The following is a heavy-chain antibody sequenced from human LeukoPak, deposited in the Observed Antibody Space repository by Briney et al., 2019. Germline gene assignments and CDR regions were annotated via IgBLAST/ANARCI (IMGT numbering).Heavy chain of an antibody. CDR3: ARVGKTGTTRHFDY. CDR2: IYTSGST. D-gene: IGHD1-1*01. Sequence: SETLSLTCTVSGGSISSYYWSWIRQPAGKGLEWIGRIYTSGSTNYNPSLKSRVTMSVGTSKNQFSLKLSSVPAAGTGVYYCARVGKTGTTRHFDYWGQGTLVTVSS. CDR1: GGSISSYY. J-gene: IGHJ4*02. V-gene: IGHV4-4*07.